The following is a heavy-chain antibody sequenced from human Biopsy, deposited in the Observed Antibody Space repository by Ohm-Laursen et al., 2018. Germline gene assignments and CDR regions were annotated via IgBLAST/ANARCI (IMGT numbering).Heavy chain of an antibody. V-gene: IGHV3-21*01. CDR3: ARVLLPAAAVHYGMDV. Sequence: SLRLSCSASGLTLSRYSMHWVRQAPGKGLEWVSSISSSSNFIYYGDSVKGRFTISRDNAKNSLYLQMNSLRAGDTAVYYCARVLLPAAAVHYGMDVWGQGTTVTVSS. J-gene: IGHJ6*02. D-gene: IGHD2-2*01. CDR2: ISSSSNFI. CDR1: GLTLSRYS.